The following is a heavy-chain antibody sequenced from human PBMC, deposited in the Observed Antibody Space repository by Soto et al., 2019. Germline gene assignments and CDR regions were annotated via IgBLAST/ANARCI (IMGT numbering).Heavy chain of an antibody. D-gene: IGHD6-13*01. CDR3: ARRGYMEQQLVFDY. Sequence: QVQLVQSGAEVKKPGASVKVSCKASGYTFTSYAMHWVRQAPGQRLEWMGWINAGNGNTKYSQKFRGRVTITRDTSASTAYMELSSLRSEDTAVYYCARRGYMEQQLVFDYWGQGTLVTVSS. V-gene: IGHV1-3*01. CDR2: INAGNGNT. CDR1: GYTFTSYA. J-gene: IGHJ4*02.